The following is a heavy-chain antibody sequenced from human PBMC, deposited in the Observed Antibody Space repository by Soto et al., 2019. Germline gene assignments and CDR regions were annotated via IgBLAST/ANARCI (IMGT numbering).Heavy chain of an antibody. V-gene: IGHV3-23*01. CDR3: AKHRSSPYTYYYDSSGYLPDY. CDR1: GFTFSSYA. CDR2: ISGSGGST. J-gene: IGHJ4*02. D-gene: IGHD3-22*01. Sequence: EVQLLESGGGLVQPGGSLRLSCAASGFTFSSYAMSWVRQAPGKGLEWVSAISGSGGSTYYADSVKGRFTLSRDNSKNTLDLQMNSLRAEDTAVYYCAKHRSSPYTYYYDSSGYLPDYWGQGTLVTVSS.